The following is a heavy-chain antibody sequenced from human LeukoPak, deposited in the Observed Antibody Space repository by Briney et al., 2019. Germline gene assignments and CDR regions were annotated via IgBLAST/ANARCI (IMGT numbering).Heavy chain of an antibody. CDR2: IWYDGSNK. V-gene: IGHV3-33*01. CDR1: GFTFSSYG. CDR3: ARGEAGDMHFDY. J-gene: IGHJ4*02. D-gene: IGHD2-21*01. Sequence: PGRSLRLSCAASGFTFSSYGMHWVRQAPGKGLEWVAVIWYDGSNKYYADSVKGRFTISRDNSKNTLYLQMNSLRAEDTAVYYCARGEAGDMHFDYWGQGTLVTVSS.